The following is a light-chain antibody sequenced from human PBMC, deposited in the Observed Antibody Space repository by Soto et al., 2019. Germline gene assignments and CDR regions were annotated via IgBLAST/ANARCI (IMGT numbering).Light chain of an antibody. CDR2: DVS. V-gene: IGLV2-14*01. CDR3: SSYTSSSTLLYV. J-gene: IGLJ1*01. CDR1: SSDVGGYNY. Sequence: QSALTQPASVSGSPGQSITISCTGTSSDVGGYNYVSWYQQHPGKAPKLMIYDVSNRPSGVSNRVSGSKSGNTASLTISGLQAEDEADYYCSSYTSSSTLLYVFVTGTKLTVL.